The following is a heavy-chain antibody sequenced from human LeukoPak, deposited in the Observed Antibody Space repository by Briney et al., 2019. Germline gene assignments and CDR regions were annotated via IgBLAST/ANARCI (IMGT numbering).Heavy chain of an antibody. V-gene: IGHV1-2*02. CDR3: TRSHLAAAEYSFDY. CDR2: INPNSGGA. Sequence: ASVKVSCKASGYTFTGYYMHWVRQAPGQGLEWMGWINPNSGGADYAQKFQGRVTMTRDTSISTAYMELSRLTSDDTAVYYCTRSHLAAAEYSFDYWGRGTLVTVSS. CDR1: GYTFTGYY. D-gene: IGHD6-13*01. J-gene: IGHJ4*02.